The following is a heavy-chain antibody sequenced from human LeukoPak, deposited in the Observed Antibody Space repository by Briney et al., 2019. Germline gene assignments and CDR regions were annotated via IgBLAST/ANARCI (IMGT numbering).Heavy chain of an antibody. J-gene: IGHJ4*02. D-gene: IGHD3-16*02. CDR3: AKDAASVYYDYIWGSYRYFDY. CDR2: ISGSGGIT. Sequence: GGALRLSCAASGFTFSSYAMSWVREAPGKGLECVSAISGSGGITYYADSVRGRFTISRDNSKNTLYLQMNSLRAEDTAVYYCAKDAASVYYDYIWGSYRYFDYWGQGTLVTVSS. CDR1: GFTFSSYA. V-gene: IGHV3-23*01.